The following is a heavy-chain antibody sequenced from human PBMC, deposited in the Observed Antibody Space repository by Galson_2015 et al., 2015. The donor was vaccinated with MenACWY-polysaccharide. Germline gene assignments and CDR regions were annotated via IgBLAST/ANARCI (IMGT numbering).Heavy chain of an antibody. V-gene: IGHV4-59*01. Sequence: LSLTCTVSGGSITNYYCSWIRQPPGKGLAWIGYIYYAGYTNYNPSLKSRVTMSVDTAKNQFSLRLSSVTAADTAVYYCARGVNLMTVGGVWGRGILVTVSS. CDR1: GGSITNYY. J-gene: IGHJ4*02. CDR2: IYYAGYT. CDR3: ARGVNLMTVGGV. D-gene: IGHD3-16*01.